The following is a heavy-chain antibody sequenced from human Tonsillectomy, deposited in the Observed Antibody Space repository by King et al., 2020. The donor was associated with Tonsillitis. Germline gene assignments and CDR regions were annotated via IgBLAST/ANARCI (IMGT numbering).Heavy chain of an antibody. J-gene: IGHJ4*02. D-gene: IGHD3-22*01. CDR3: ARLFYSDKSSYYRHFDY. Sequence: VQLLESVGGLVQPGGSLRLSCAASGFTLSNYWMSWVLPAPGKGREWVAYTKQGGSEECYVDSVKGRFTVSRDNAKKSRYLQMNSLSAEETAVYYCARLFYSDKSSYYRHFDYWGQGTLVTVSS. CDR2: TKQGGSEE. V-gene: IGHV3-7*03. CDR1: GFTLSNYW.